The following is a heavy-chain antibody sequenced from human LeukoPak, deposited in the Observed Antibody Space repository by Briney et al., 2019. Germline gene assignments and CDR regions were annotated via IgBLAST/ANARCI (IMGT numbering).Heavy chain of an antibody. J-gene: IGHJ1*01. CDR3: VKDGRFLEWLREYFQH. CDR2: VRYDESTK. D-gene: IGHD3-3*01. V-gene: IGHV3-30*02. CDR1: GFTFSNYG. Sequence: GGSLRLSCAASGFTFSNYGMHWVRQAPGKGLEWVAFVRYDESTKFYADSVKGRFTISRDNSKNTLYLQMNSLRAEDTAVYYCVKDGRFLEWLREYFQHWGQGTLVTVSS.